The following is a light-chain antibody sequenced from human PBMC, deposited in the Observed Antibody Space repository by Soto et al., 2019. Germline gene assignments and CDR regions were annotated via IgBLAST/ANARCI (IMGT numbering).Light chain of an antibody. CDR3: QQYGSSRTT. Sequence: EIVLTQSPGTLSLSPGERAILSCRASQSVSSSYLAWYQQKPGQAPRLLIYGASSRATGIPDRFSGSGSGTDFTLTISRLEPEDFAVYYCQQYGSSRTTFGQGTKVEIK. J-gene: IGKJ1*01. CDR2: GAS. CDR1: QSVSSSY. V-gene: IGKV3-20*01.